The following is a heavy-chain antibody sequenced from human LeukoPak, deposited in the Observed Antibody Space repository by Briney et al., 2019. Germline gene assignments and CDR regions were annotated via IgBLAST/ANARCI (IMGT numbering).Heavy chain of an antibody. V-gene: IGHV1-2*02. J-gene: IGHJ4*02. CDR1: GYTFTGYY. D-gene: IGHD3-22*01. CDR3: ARDGDYDSSGYPIDY. CDR2: INPNSGGT. Sequence: ASMKVSCKASGYTFTGYYMHWVRQAPGQGLEWMGWINPNSGGTNYAQKFQGRVTMTRDTSISTAYMELSRLRSDDTAVYYCARDGDYDSSGYPIDYWGQGTLVTVSS.